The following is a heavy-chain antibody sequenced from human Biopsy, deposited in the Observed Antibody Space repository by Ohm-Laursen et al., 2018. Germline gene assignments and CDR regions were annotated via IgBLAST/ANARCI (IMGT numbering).Heavy chain of an antibody. V-gene: IGHV2-70*16. D-gene: IGHD2-2*02. Sequence: TQTLTLTCTLSGFSLNTRGMSVTWIRQPPGKALEWLARIYWGGAKFYNGSLKTRLTISKDTSENHVVLTLSDVDPVDTATYYCARIPILVVPAAIVYRHRRHLQGLDVWGQGTTVIVSS. CDR1: GFSLNTRGMS. CDR3: ARIPILVVPAAIVYRHRRHLQGLDV. J-gene: IGHJ6*02. CDR2: IYWGGAK.